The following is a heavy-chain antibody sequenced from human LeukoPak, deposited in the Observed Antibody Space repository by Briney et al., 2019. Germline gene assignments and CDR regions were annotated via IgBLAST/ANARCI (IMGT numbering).Heavy chain of an antibody. V-gene: IGHV3-74*01. D-gene: IGHD2-2*01. J-gene: IGHJ4*02. Sequence: GGSLRLSCAASGVTFSSYWMHWVRQAPGKGVEWVSRINSDGSSTNYADYVKGRFTISRDNAKNTLYLQMNSLRAEDTAVYYCARGDIVVVPAAIVDYWGQGTLVTVSS. CDR1: GVTFSSYW. CDR3: ARGDIVVVPAAIVDY. CDR2: INSDGSST.